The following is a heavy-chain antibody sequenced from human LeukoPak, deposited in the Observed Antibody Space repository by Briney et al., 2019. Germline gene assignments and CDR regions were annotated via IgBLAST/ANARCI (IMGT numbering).Heavy chain of an antibody. CDR3: ARDQQPTRAYYFDY. CDR2: ISYDGSNK. J-gene: IGHJ4*02. CDR1: GFTFSSYA. V-gene: IGHV3-30-3*01. Sequence: PGGSLRLSCAASGFTFSSYAMHWVRQAPGKGLEWVAVISYDGSNKYYADSVKGRFTISRDNSKNTLYLQMNSLRAEDTAVYYCARDQQPTRAYYFDYWGQGTLVTVSS. D-gene: IGHD5-18*01.